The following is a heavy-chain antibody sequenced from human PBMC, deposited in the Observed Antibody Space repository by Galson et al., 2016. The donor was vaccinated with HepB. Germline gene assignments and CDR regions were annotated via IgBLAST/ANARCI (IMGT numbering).Heavy chain of an antibody. V-gene: IGHV1-3*01. D-gene: IGHD6-13*01. CDR1: GYAFTSHH. J-gene: IGHJ4*02. CDR3: ARDRADSASWGFDF. Sequence: SVKVSCKASGYAFTSHHLHWVRQAPGQRPEWMGWINAGDGRTKYSETFQGRLSISRDASASKAYMELTSLTSEDTAVYFCARDRADSASWGFDFWGQGALITVSS. CDR2: INAGDGRT.